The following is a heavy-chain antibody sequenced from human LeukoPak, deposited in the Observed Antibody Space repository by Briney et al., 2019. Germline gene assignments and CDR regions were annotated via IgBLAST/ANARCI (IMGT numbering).Heavy chain of an antibody. J-gene: IGHJ5*02. D-gene: IGHD2-21*02. CDR1: GGSFSGYY. CDR3: ARGRPGEQHIVVVTAIQYNWFDP. CDR2: INHSGST. Sequence: SETLSLTCAVYGGSFSGYYWSWIRQPPGKGLEWIGEINHSGSTNYNPSLKSRVTISVDTSKNQFSPKLSSVTAADTAVYYCARGRPGEQHIVVVTAIQYNWFDPWGQGTLVTVSS. V-gene: IGHV4-34*01.